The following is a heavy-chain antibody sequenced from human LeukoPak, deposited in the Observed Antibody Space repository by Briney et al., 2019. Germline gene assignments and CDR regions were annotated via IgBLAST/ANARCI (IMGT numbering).Heavy chain of an antibody. CDR1: GGSISSSSYY. V-gene: IGHV4-39*07. CDR2: IYYSGST. D-gene: IGHD3-22*01. CDR3: ARDEGSAYPFDY. J-gene: IGHJ4*02. Sequence: SETLSLTCTVSGGSISSSSYYWGWIRQPPGKGLEWIGSIYYSGSTYYNPSLKSRVTISVDTSKNQFSLKLSSVTAADTAVYYCARDEGSAYPFDYWGQGTLVTVSS.